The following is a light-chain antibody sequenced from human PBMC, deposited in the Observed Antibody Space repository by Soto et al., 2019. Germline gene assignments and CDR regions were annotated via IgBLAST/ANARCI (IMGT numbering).Light chain of an antibody. J-gene: IGKJ2*01. Sequence: EIVLTQSPATLSLSPGERATLSCRASQSVSRYLAWYQQKPGQAPRLLMYDASTRATSIPARFSGSGSGTDFTLTISSLEPEDFAVYYCQQRSRTFGQGTKLEIK. CDR2: DAS. CDR1: QSVSRY. CDR3: QQRSRT. V-gene: IGKV3-11*01.